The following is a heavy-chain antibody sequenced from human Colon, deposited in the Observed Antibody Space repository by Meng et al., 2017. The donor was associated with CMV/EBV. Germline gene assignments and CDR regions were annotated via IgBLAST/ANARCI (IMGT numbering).Heavy chain of an antibody. D-gene: IGHD3-10*01. V-gene: IGHV4-61*03. CDR3: ANYTSDWFDP. J-gene: IGHJ5*02. Sequence: SETLSLTCTVSGGSVSIGSHYWSWIRQPPGKGLEWIGYIFSGGITKYNPSLKSRVSISLDTSRNHFSLNLRSVTAADTAVYYCANYTSDWFDPWGQGTLVTVSS. CDR2: IFSGGIT. CDR1: GGSVSIGSHY.